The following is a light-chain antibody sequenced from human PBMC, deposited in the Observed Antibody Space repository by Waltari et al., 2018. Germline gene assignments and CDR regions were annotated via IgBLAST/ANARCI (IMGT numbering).Light chain of an antibody. Sequence: AIRLTQSPSSFSASPGDRITITCRASQDIHDYLAWFQQRPGQAPRVLIYAASTLESGVPSRLSGSGSGTEFTLTITWLESEDFATYFCQQYYGSPRTFGEGTEV. V-gene: IGKV1-8*01. CDR1: QDIHDY. CDR3: QQYYGSPRT. CDR2: AAS. J-gene: IGKJ1*01.